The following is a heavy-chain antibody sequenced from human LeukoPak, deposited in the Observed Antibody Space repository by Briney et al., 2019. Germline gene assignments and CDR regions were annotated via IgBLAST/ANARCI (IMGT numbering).Heavy chain of an antibody. CDR2: IYTSGST. V-gene: IGHV4-61*02. J-gene: IGHJ4*02. CDR1: GGSISSGSYY. Sequence: PSETLSLTCTVSGGSISSGSYYWSWIRQPAGKGLEWIGRIYTSGSTNYNPSLKSRVTISVDTSKNQFSLKLSSVTAADTAVYYCAGLQRIAVAGTDHWGQGTLVTVSS. D-gene: IGHD6-19*01. CDR3: AGLQRIAVAGTDH.